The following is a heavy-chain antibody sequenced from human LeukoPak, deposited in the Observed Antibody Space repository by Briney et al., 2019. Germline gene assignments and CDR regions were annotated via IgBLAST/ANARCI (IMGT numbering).Heavy chain of an antibody. Sequence: GASVKVSCKASGYTFTSYDINWVRQATGQGLEWMGWMNPNSGNTGYAQKFQGRVTITRNTSISTAYMELSSLRSEDTAVYYCARGAGGRARNWFDPWGQGALVTVSS. CDR3: ARGAGGRARNWFDP. CDR2: MNPNSGNT. J-gene: IGHJ5*02. V-gene: IGHV1-8*03. CDR1: GYTFTSYD. D-gene: IGHD1-14*01.